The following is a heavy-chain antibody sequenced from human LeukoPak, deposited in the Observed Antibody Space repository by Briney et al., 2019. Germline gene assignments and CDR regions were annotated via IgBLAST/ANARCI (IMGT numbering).Heavy chain of an antibody. CDR1: GFTFSNYA. CDR3: AKDYDFWSGYYPD. CDR2: ISGSSGLT. Sequence: GGSLRLSCAASGFTFSNYAMSWVRQAPGRGLEWVSAISGSSGLTYYADFVKGRFTISRDNSKNTLYLQMNSLRAEDTAVYYCAKDYDFWSGYYPDWGQGTLVTVSS. D-gene: IGHD3-3*01. J-gene: IGHJ4*02. V-gene: IGHV3-23*01.